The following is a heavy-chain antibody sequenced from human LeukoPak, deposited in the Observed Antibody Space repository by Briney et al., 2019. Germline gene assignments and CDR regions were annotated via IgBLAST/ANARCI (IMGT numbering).Heavy chain of an antibody. V-gene: IGHV1-2*02. J-gene: IGHJ5*02. CDR1: GYTFTDYY. CDR2: INPDSGGT. CDR3: ARDRPGRYCSSTSCYAASPFDP. D-gene: IGHD2-2*01. Sequence: ASVKVSCKTSGYTFTDYYMHWVRQAPGQGLEWMGWINPDSGGTSYAQKFQGRVTMTRDTSISTAYMELSRLRFDDTAVYYCARDRPGRYCSSTSCYAASPFDPWGQGTLVIVSS.